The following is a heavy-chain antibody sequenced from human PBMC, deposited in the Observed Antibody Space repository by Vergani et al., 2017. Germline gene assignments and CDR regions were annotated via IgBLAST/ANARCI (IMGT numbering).Heavy chain of an antibody. Sequence: QVHLQQRGAGVLKPSETPSLTCGVIGGSLSGNFWSWIRQPPGGGLGWIGEITAIGSAKYSPSPTSRVTISVDTSRGEFTLTVTSVTGADTGLYFCASRGPRLXLESKSNARTFDSWGQGTLVTVSS. J-gene: IGHJ4*02. D-gene: IGHD3-10*01. CDR2: ITAIGSA. CDR3: ASRGPRLXLESKSNARTFDS. V-gene: IGHV4-34*02. CDR1: GGSLSGNF.